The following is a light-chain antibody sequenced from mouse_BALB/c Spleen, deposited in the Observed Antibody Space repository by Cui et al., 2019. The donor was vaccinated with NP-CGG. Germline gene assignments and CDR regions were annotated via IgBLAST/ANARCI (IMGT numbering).Light chain of an antibody. CDR1: TGAVTTSNY. Sequence: AVVTQEPGLTTSPGETVTLTCRSSTGAVTTSNYANWVQEKPDHLFTGLIGGTNNRTPGVPARFSGSLIGDKAALTITGAQTEDEAIYFCALWYSNHWVFGGGTKLTVL. CDR3: ALWYSNHWV. J-gene: IGLJ1*01. V-gene: IGLV1*01. CDR2: GTN.